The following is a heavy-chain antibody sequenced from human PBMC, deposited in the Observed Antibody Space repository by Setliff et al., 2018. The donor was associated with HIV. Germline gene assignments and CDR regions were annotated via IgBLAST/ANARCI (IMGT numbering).Heavy chain of an antibody. CDR1: GFTFSNAW. CDR3: AKTPEGYSYGPVFDY. V-gene: IGHV3-30*02. Sequence: GGSLRLSCAASGFTFSNAWMNWVRQAPGKGLEWVAFIRYDGSNKYYADSVKGRFTISRDNSKNALYLQMNSLRAEDTAVYYCAKTPEGYSYGPVFDYWGQGTLVTVSS. D-gene: IGHD5-18*01. CDR2: IRYDGSNK. J-gene: IGHJ4*02.